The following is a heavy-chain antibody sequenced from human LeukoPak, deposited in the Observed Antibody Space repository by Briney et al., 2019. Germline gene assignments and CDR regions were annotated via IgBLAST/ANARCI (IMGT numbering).Heavy chain of an antibody. CDR1: GFTFSSYA. J-gene: IGHJ4*02. CDR2: ICAGGTFT. V-gene: IGHV3-23*01. CDR3: AKDLDYTTYGDYFDY. Sequence: GLAVRLSCTASGFTFSSYAMNWVRQAPGKGLEWGSGICAGGTFTYYADSVKGRFTISRDNSRNTLYLQMKSLRADDTAVYYCAKDLDYTTYGDYFDYWGQGTLVTVSS. D-gene: IGHD4-11*01.